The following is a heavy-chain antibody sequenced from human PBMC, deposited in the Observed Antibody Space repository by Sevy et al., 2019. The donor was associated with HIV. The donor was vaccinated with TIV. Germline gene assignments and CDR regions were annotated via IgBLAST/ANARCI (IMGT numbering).Heavy chain of an antibody. V-gene: IGHV1-2*06. D-gene: IGHD2-8*02. CDR1: GYTFTGYY. Sequence: ASVKVSCKASGYTFTGYYMHWVRQAPGQGLEWMVRINPNSGGTNYAQKFQGRVTMTRDTSISTAYMELSRLRSDDTAVYYCARIICTGGVCYNYGMDVWGQGTTVTVSS. CDR2: INPNSGGT. J-gene: IGHJ6*02. CDR3: ARIICTGGVCYNYGMDV.